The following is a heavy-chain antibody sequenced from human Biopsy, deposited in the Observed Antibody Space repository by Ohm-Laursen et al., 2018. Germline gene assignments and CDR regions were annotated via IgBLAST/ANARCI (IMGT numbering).Heavy chain of an antibody. CDR3: ATDARWDLSLDAFHV. CDR1: GATVTSYA. V-gene: IGHV1-69*04. J-gene: IGHJ3*01. D-gene: IGHD1-26*01. Sequence: SSVKVSCNASGATVTSYAISWVRQAPGQGLEWMGRIDPFTGVTNYAHNFQGRVTITADRSTPTAYVEVSSLRSDDTAVFYCATDARWDLSLDAFHVWGQGTKVTVSS. CDR2: IDPFTGVT.